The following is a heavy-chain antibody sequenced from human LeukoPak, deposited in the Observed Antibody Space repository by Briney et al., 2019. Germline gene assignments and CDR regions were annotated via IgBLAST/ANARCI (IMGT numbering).Heavy chain of an antibody. CDR3: ARTPVDTAMVFDY. Sequence: GESLQISCQGSGYSFTSYWIGWVRQMPGKGLEWMGIIYPGDSDTRYSPSFQGQVTISADKSISTAYLQWSSLKASDTAMYYCARTPVDTAMVFDYWGQGTLVTVSS. CDR2: IYPGDSDT. D-gene: IGHD5-18*01. CDR1: GYSFTSYW. V-gene: IGHV5-51*01. J-gene: IGHJ4*02.